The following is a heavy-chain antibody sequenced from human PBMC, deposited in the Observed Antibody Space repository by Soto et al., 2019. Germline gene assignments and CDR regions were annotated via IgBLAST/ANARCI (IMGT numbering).Heavy chain of an antibody. J-gene: IGHJ6*04. CDR3: AREEGGYSGYDSDYYYGMDV. CDR2: INAGNGNT. V-gene: IGHV1-3*01. Sequence: QVQLVQSGAEVKKPGASVKVSCKASGYTFTSYAMHWVRQAPGQRLERMGWINAGNGNTKYSQKFQGRVTITRDTSASTAYMELSSLRSEDTVVYYSAREEGGYSGYDSDYYYGMDVWGKGTTVTGS. CDR1: GYTFTSYA. D-gene: IGHD5-12*01.